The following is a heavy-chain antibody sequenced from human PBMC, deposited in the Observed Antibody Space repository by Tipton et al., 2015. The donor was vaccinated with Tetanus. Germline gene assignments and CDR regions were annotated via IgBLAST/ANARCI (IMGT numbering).Heavy chain of an antibody. CDR2: IYSSGST. CDR1: GGSINPYY. D-gene: IGHD2-8*01. Sequence: TLSLTCSVSGGSINPYYWSWIRQPPGQGLEWIGNIYSSGSTYYNPSLKSRVTISVDTSRNQFSLRLKSVTPADTAMYYCARDHRLSASYAGWFDPWGQGTLVTVSS. J-gene: IGHJ5*02. V-gene: IGHV4-59*01. CDR3: ARDHRLSASYAGWFDP.